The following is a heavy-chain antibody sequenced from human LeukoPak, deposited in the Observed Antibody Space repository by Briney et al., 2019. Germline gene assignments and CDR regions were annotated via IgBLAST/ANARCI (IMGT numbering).Heavy chain of an antibody. J-gene: IGHJ4*02. D-gene: IGHD6-19*01. CDR2: IYSGGST. CDR1: GFTVSSNH. Sequence: GGSLRLSCAGSGFTVSSNHMSWVRQAPGKGLEWVSIIYSGGSTYYADSVKGRFTISRDNSKNTLYLQMSSLRAEDTAVYYCVKGHSSGWYDWGQGTLVTVSS. CDR3: VKGHSSGWYD. V-gene: IGHV3-53*05.